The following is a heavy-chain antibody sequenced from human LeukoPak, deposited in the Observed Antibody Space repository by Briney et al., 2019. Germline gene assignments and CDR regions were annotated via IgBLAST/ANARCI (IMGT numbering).Heavy chain of an antibody. V-gene: IGHV3-23*01. CDR2: ISGSGIST. Sequence: GGSLRLSCAASGFTFSSYAMSWVRQAPGKGLEWVSDISGSGISTYYADSVKGRFTISRDNSKNTLYLQMNSLRAEDTAVYYCAKDQWSFSYFDYWGQGTLVTVSS. CDR3: AKDQWSFSYFDY. J-gene: IGHJ4*02. D-gene: IGHD1-26*01. CDR1: GFTFSSYA.